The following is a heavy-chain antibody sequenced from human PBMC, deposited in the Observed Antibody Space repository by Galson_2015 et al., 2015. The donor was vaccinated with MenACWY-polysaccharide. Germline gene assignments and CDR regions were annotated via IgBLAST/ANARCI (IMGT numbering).Heavy chain of an antibody. D-gene: IGHD6-19*01. Sequence: SVKVSCKASGYTFTSYDINWVRQATGQGLEWMGWMNPNSGNTGYPQKFQGRVTMTRNTSISTAYMELSSLRSEDAAVFYCARGIRPDGITVGKGFKYYRGQGNLV. J-gene: IGHJ4*02. V-gene: IGHV1-8*01. CDR1: GYTFTSYD. CDR2: MNPNSGNT. CDR3: ARGIRPDGITVGKGFKYY.